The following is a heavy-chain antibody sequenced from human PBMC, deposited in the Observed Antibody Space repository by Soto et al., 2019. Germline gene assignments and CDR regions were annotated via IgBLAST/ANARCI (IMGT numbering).Heavy chain of an antibody. CDR3: ARDTDGLHY. J-gene: IGHJ4*02. Sequence: GGSLRLSCAASGLIFSNYKMHWVRQAPGKGLVWVSRINTDGSIIDYADSVKGRFTVSRDNAKNTLYLQMNSLRADDTAVYYCARDTDGLHYWGQGTLVTAPQ. CDR1: GLIFSNYK. CDR2: INTDGSII. V-gene: IGHV3-74*01.